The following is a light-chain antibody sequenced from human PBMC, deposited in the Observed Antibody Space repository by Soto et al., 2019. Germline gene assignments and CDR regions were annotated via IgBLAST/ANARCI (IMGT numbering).Light chain of an antibody. V-gene: IGKV3-20*01. J-gene: IGKJ1*01. CDR2: GAS. Sequence: TVLTPSPGTLSLFPGERATLSCRASQSVSSKYLAWYRQKPGQAPRLLIYGASNRATGIADRFSGSGSGTDFTLTISRLEPQDFAMYYCLPSGSSRTFGQGTKVDIK. CDR1: QSVSSKY. CDR3: LPSGSSRT.